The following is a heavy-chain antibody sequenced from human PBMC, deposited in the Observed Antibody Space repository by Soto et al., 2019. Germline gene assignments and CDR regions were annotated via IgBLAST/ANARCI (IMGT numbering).Heavy chain of an antibody. CDR1: GLTFSSYA. CDR2: ISGSGGST. D-gene: IGHD3-22*01. CDR3: AANRGYNYYYGMDV. J-gene: IGHJ6*02. V-gene: IGHV3-23*01. Sequence: GGSLRLSCAAPGLTFSSYAMSWVRQAPGKGLEWVSAISGSGGSTYYADSVKGRFTITRDNSKNTLYLQMNSLRAEDTAVYYCAANRGYNYYYGMDVWGQGTTVTV.